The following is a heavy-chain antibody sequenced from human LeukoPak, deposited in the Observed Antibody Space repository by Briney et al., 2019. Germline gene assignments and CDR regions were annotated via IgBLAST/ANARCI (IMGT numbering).Heavy chain of an antibody. CDR2: ISYDGSSK. CDR1: GFTFSSYG. CDR3: AKDRGYSNYYFDY. J-gene: IGHJ4*02. D-gene: IGHD4-11*01. V-gene: IGHV3-30*18. Sequence: GRSLRLSCAASGFTFSSYGMHWVRQAPGKGLEWVAVISYDGSSKYYADSVKGRFTISRDNSKNMLYLQMNSLRAEDTAVYYCAKDRGYSNYYFDYWGQGTLVTVSS.